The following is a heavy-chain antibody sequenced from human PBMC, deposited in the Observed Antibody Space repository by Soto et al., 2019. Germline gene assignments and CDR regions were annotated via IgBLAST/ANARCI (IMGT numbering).Heavy chain of an antibody. J-gene: IGHJ6*02. CDR2: ISYDVSNK. CDR3: AKDPLDYGDYPHYYYYYGMDV. D-gene: IGHD4-17*01. CDR1: GFTFSSYG. Sequence: GGSLRLSCAASGFTFSSYGMHWVRQAPGKGLEWVAVISYDVSNKNYADSVKGRFTISRDNSKNTLYLQMNSLRAEDTAVYYCAKDPLDYGDYPHYYYYYGMDVWGQGTTVTVSS. V-gene: IGHV3-30*18.